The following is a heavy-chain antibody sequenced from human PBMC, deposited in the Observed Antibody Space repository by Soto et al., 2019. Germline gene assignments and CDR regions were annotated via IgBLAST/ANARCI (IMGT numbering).Heavy chain of an antibody. Sequence: QVQLVQSGAEVKKPGASVKVSCKASGYTFTSYDINWVRQATGQGLEWMGWMNPNSGNTAYAQKFLGRVTMTRNPSISTASMELSSLRSEDTAVYYCASERTRGFDPWGQGTLVTVSS. CDR1: GYTFTSYD. CDR3: ASERTRGFDP. J-gene: IGHJ5*02. V-gene: IGHV1-8*01. CDR2: MNPNSGNT.